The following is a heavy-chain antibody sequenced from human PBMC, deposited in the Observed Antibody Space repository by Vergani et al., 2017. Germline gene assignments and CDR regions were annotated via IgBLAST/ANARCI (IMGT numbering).Heavy chain of an antibody. CDR2: IRSKAYGGTT. CDR1: GFTFGDYA. J-gene: IGHJ4*02. Sequence: EVQLVESGGGLVKPGRSLRLSCTASGFTFGDYAMSWVRQAPGKGLEWVGFIRSKAYGGTTEYAASVKGRFTISRDESKSSAYLQMNSLKTEDTAVYYCTRGRVTYYYDSIGYWGQGTLVTVSS. CDR3: TRGRVTYYYDSIGY. D-gene: IGHD3-22*01. V-gene: IGHV3-49*04.